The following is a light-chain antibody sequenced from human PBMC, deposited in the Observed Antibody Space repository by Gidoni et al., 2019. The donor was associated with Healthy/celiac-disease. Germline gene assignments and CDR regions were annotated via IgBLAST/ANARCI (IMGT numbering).Light chain of an antibody. Sequence: QSALTQPASVSGSPGQSITISCTGTSSDVGSYNLVAWYQQHPGKAPKLMIDEGSKRPSGVSNRFSGSKSGNTASLTISGLQAEDEADYYCCSYAGSSTFEFGGGTKLTVL. V-gene: IGLV2-23*03. CDR2: EGS. J-gene: IGLJ2*01. CDR1: SSDVGSYNL. CDR3: CSYAGSSTFE.